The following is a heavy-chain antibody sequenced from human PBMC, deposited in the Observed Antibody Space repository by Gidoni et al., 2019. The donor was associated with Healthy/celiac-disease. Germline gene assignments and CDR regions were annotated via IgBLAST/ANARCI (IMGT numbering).Heavy chain of an antibody. CDR3: ARATLDCSSTSCYWAPSGYVDV. CDR1: GRSFSGYY. J-gene: IGHJ6*02. V-gene: IGHV4-34*01. Sequence: VQLQQWGAGLLKPSETLSLTCAVYGRSFSGYYWSWIRQPPGKGLEWIGEINHSGSTNYNPSLKSRVTISVDTAKNQFSLKLSSVTAADTAVYYCARATLDCSSTSCYWAPSGYVDVWGQGTTVTVSS. D-gene: IGHD2-2*01. CDR2: INHSGST.